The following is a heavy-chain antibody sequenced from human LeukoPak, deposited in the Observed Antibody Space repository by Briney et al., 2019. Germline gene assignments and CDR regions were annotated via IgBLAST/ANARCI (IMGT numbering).Heavy chain of an antibody. CDR2: INHSGST. CDR3: ARRRVMITFGGVIAFDY. J-gene: IGHJ4*02. Sequence: PSETLSLTCAVYGGSFSGYYWSWIHQPPGKGLEWIGEINHSGSTNYNPSLKSRVTISVDTSKNQFSLKLSSVTAADTAVYYCARRRVMITFGGVIAFDYWGQGTLVTVSS. D-gene: IGHD3-16*02. V-gene: IGHV4-34*01. CDR1: GGSFSGYY.